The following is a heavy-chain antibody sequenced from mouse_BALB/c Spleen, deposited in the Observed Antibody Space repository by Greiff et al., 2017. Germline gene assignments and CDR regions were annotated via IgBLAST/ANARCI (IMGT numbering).Heavy chain of an antibody. J-gene: IGHJ4*01. CDR1: GFSLTSYG. CDR3: ARAGSSYHYAMDY. D-gene: IGHD1-1*01. Sequence: VKLVESGPGLVAPSQSLSITCTVSGFSLTSYGVHWVRQPPGKGLEWLGVIWAGGSTNYNSALMSRLSISKDNSKSQVFLKMNSLQTDDTAMYYCARAGSSYHYAMDYWGQGTSGTVSS. CDR2: IWAGGST. V-gene: IGHV2-9*02.